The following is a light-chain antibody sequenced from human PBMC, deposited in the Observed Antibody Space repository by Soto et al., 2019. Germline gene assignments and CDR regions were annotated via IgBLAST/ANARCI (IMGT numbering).Light chain of an antibody. CDR2: DVS. Sequence: QLVLTQPASVSGSPGQSITISCTGTSSDVGGYNYVSWYQQHPGKVPKLLIYDVSNRPSGVSNRFSGSKSGNTASLTISGLQAEDEADYYCSSYTDDNILFGRGTKLTVL. J-gene: IGLJ3*02. V-gene: IGLV2-14*01. CDR1: SSDVGGYNY. CDR3: SSYTDDNIL.